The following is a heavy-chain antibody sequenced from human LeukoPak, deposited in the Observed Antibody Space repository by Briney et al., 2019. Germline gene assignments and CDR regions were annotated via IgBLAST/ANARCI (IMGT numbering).Heavy chain of an antibody. CDR3: AKVHTDTGTGFDR. J-gene: IGHJ4*02. CDR1: GLTFSNYG. D-gene: IGHD1-14*01. Sequence: PGGSLRLSCAASGLTFSNYGMSWVRQAPGKGLEWVSGISGSGGTTYYADSVKGRFTISRDNSKNTLYLQMNTLRVEDAAVYYCAKVHTDTGTGFDRWGQGTLVTVSS. CDR2: ISGSGGTT. V-gene: IGHV3-23*01.